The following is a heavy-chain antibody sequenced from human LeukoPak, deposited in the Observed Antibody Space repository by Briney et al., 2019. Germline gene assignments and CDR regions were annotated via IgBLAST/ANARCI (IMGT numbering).Heavy chain of an antibody. J-gene: IGHJ4*02. CDR3: VRDRELNY. CDR1: GGSIGIYY. V-gene: IGHV4-59*01. Sequence: SETLSLTCTVSGGSIGIYYWSWIRQPPGKGLEWLGYIYNSGSTLYNPSLKSRVTISVDTSRNEFSLRLTSVTAADAAVYYCVRDRELNYWGQGTLVTVSS. D-gene: IGHD3-10*01. CDR2: IYNSGST.